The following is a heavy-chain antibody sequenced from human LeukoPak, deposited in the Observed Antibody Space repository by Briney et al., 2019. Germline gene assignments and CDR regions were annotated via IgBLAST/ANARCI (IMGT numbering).Heavy chain of an antibody. J-gene: IGHJ3*02. CDR3: TRAVAAAGTDDAFDI. V-gene: IGHV3-49*03. Sequence: PGGSLRLSCTASGFTFGDYAMSGFRQAPGKGLEWVGFIRSKAYGGTTEYAASVKGRFTISRDDSKSIAYLQMNSLKTEDTAVYYCTRAVAAAGTDDAFDIWGQGTMVTVSS. CDR2: IRSKAYGGTT. D-gene: IGHD6-13*01. CDR1: GFTFGDYA.